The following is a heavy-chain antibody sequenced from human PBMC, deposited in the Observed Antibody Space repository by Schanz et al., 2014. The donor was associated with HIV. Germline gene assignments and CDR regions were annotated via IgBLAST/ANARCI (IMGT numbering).Heavy chain of an antibody. Sequence: QVQLVESGGGVVQPGRSLRLSCAASGFTFSSHGMHWVRQAPGKGLEWVAVIWYDGTDKYYAGSVKGRFTISRDNSQNTMYLQMNRLRAEDTAVYYCARTAPTKYYYDSSGVRGAFDIWGQGTMVTVSS. CDR3: ARTAPTKYYYDSSGVRGAFDI. CDR2: IWYDGTDK. V-gene: IGHV3-33*01. D-gene: IGHD3-22*01. CDR1: GFTFSSHG. J-gene: IGHJ3*02.